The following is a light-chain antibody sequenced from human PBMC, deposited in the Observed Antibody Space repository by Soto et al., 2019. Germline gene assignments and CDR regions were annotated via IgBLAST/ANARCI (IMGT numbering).Light chain of an antibody. J-gene: IGKJ1*01. Sequence: DIQMTQTPSPVSASVGETITITGRTSQDIGGRLAWFQQKPGKAPQYLIQAASILQSGVPSRFSGSGSGTEFILSINNLQPEDFASYFCLQVYSFPRTFGLRAKVDI. CDR2: AAS. V-gene: IGKV1-12*01. CDR3: LQVYSFPRT. CDR1: QDIGGR.